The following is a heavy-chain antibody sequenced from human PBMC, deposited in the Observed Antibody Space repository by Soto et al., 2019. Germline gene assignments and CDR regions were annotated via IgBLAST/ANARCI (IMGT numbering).Heavy chain of an antibody. CDR1: GGSISSGDYY. D-gene: IGHD1-26*01. Sequence: SETLSLTCTVSGGSISSGDYYWSWIRQPPGKGLEWIGYIYYSGSTYYNPSLKSRVTISVDTSKNQFSLKLSSVTAADTAVYYCARDEGATDSFDYWGQGTLVTVSS. V-gene: IGHV4-30-4*01. CDR3: ARDEGATDSFDY. J-gene: IGHJ4*02. CDR2: IYYSGST.